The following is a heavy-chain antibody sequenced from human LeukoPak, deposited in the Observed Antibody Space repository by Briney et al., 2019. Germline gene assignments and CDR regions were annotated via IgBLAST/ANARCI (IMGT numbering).Heavy chain of an antibody. J-gene: IGHJ4*02. Sequence: ETLSLTCAVYGGSFSGYYWSWIRQPPGKGLEWIGEINHSGSTNYNPSLKSRVTISVDTSKNQFSLKLSSVTAADTAVYYCARGRPNYYDSTGPLSYWGQGTLVTVSS. D-gene: IGHD3-22*01. CDR1: GGSFSGYY. CDR2: INHSGST. CDR3: ARGRPNYYDSTGPLSY. V-gene: IGHV4-34*01.